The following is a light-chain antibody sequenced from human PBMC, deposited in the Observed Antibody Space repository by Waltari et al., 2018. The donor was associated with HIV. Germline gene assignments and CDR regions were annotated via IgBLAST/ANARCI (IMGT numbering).Light chain of an antibody. Sequence: QSVLTQTPSASGTPGQRVIVSCSGSSSNIGSNTVTWYQLLPGAAPRLLIHSLNQRPSGVPDRVSGSKSGASASLAISGLQSEDEADYYCAAWDDNLNGYVFGSGTKVTVL. CDR3: AAWDDNLNGYV. V-gene: IGLV1-44*01. CDR1: SSNIGSNT. J-gene: IGLJ1*01. CDR2: SLN.